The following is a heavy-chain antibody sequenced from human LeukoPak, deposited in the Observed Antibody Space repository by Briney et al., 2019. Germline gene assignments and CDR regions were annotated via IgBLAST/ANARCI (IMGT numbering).Heavy chain of an antibody. V-gene: IGHV3-74*01. D-gene: IGHD3-3*01. CDR2: INSDGSST. J-gene: IGHJ4*02. Sequence: GGSLRLSCAASGFTFSSYWMHWVRQAPGKGLVWVSRINSDGSSTSYADSVKGRFTISRDNAKNTLYLQMNSLRAEDTAVYYCATSSSAYYDFWSGSYYFDYWGQGTLVTVSS. CDR1: GFTFSSYW. CDR3: ATSSSAYYDFWSGSYYFDY.